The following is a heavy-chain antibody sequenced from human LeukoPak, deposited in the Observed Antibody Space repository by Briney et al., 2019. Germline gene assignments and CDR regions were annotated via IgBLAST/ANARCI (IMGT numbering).Heavy chain of an antibody. J-gene: IGHJ4*02. CDR3: AKDACSSTSCYAGYFDY. Sequence: RGSLRLSCAASGFTFSSYGMHWVRQAPGKGLEWVAVISYDGSNKYYADSVKGRFTIPRDNSKNTLYLQMNSLRAEDTAVYYCAKDACSSTSCYAGYFDYWGQGTLVTVSS. CDR1: GFTFSSYG. CDR2: ISYDGSNK. D-gene: IGHD2-2*01. V-gene: IGHV3-30*18.